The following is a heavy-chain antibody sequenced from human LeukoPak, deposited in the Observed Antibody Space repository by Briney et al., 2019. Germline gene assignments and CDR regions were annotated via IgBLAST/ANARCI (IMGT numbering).Heavy chain of an antibody. J-gene: IGHJ6*02. CDR1: GFTFSSYG. V-gene: IGHV3-30*18. CDR2: ISYDGSNK. D-gene: IGHD3-3*01. CDR3: AKEVRGNVLRFLERSPPTYYGMDV. Sequence: GGSLRLSCAASGFTFSSYGMHWVRQAPGKGLEWVAVISYDGSNKYYADSVKGRFTISRDNSKNTLYLQMNSLRAEDTAVYYCAKEVRGNVLRFLERSPPTYYGMDVWGQGTTVTVSS.